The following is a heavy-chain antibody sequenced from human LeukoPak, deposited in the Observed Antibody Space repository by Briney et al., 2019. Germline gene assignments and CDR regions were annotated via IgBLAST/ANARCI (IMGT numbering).Heavy chain of an antibody. CDR2: INPSGGST. J-gene: IGHJ4*02. D-gene: IGHD6-6*01. CDR1: GYTFTSYY. V-gene: IGHV1-46*01. CDR3: ARVSIVQPWFDY. Sequence: ASVKVSCKASGYTFTSYYMHWVRQAPGQGHEWMGIINPSGGSTSYAQKFQGRVTMTRDTSTSTVYMELSSLRSEDTAVYYCARVSIVQPWFDYWGQGTLVTVSS.